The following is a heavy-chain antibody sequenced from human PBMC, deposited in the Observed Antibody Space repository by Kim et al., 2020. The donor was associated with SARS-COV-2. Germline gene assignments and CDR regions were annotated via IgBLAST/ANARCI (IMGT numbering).Heavy chain of an antibody. J-gene: IGHJ4*02. V-gene: IGHV3-74*01. D-gene: IGHD1-26*01. CDR2: IDSDGTNT. CDR3: ARARGTYFPFDS. Sequence: GGSLRLSCSASGFTFKNYWMHWVRHAPGKGLVWVSRIDSDGTNTIYADSVRGRFTMSRDNAKNTLDLQMNSLRNEDTAVYYCARARGTYFPFDSWGQGTLVTVSS. CDR1: GFTFKNYW.